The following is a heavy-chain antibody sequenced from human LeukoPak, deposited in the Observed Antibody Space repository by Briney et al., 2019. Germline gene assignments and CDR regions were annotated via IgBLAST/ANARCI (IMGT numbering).Heavy chain of an antibody. V-gene: IGHV1-2*02. J-gene: IGHJ4*02. Sequence: ASVKVSCKASGYTFTGYYMHWVRQAPGQGLEWMGWINPNSGGTNYAQKFQGRVTMTRDTSISTAYMELSRLRSDDTAVYYCARTGVYSGSYGEEGGYWGQGTLVTVSS. CDR2: INPNSGGT. D-gene: IGHD1-26*01. CDR1: GYTFTGYY. CDR3: ARTGVYSGSYGEEGGY.